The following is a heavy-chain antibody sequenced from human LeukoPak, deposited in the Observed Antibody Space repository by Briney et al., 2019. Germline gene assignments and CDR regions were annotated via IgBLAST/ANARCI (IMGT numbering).Heavy chain of an antibody. J-gene: IGHJ4*02. V-gene: IGHV4-59*08. D-gene: IGHD6-19*01. Sequence: SETLSLTCIVPGGPISIYSWRWFRRPPGRGLEWIGYIYYSGSTNYNPSLKSRVTISVDTSKNQFSLKESSVTAADTAVYYCARGSGWYFYWGQGTLVTVSS. CDR3: ARGSGWYFY. CDR1: GGPISIYS. CDR2: IYYSGST.